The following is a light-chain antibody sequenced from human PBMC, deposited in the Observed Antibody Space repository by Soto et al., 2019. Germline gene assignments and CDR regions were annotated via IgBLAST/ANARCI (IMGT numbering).Light chain of an antibody. V-gene: IGKV1-5*01. J-gene: IGKJ5*01. CDR2: DAS. Sequence: DIQMTQSPSTLPASVGDRFTITVRASQTISSWLAWYQQKPGKAPDLLIYDASRLAGGVPSRFSGSESGTEFTLTIGSLQPDDFATYFCQQYYNYSTFGQGTRLEI. CDR1: QTISSW. CDR3: QQYYNYST.